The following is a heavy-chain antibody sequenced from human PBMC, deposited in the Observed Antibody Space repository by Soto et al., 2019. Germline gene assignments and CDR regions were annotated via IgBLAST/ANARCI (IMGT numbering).Heavy chain of an antibody. D-gene: IGHD3-16*01. CDR3: ARTVGYYYGMDV. J-gene: IGHJ6*02. Sequence: QVQLVQSGAEVKKPGASVKVSCKASGYTFTSYAMNWVRQAPGQRLEWMGWINAGNGNTKYSQKFQGRVTITRDTSASTAYMELSSLRSEDTAVYDCARTVGYYYGMDVWGQGTTVTVSS. CDR1: GYTFTSYA. CDR2: INAGNGNT. V-gene: IGHV1-3*01.